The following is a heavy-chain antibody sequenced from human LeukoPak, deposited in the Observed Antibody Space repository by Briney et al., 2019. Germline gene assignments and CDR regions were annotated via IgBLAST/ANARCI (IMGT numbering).Heavy chain of an antibody. J-gene: IGHJ4*02. CDR2: FYASGSS. CDR1: DDSINTYY. V-gene: IGHV4-4*07. CDR3: ARVSRNFDAYYFDY. D-gene: IGHD3-9*01. Sequence: SETLSLTCTVSDDSINTYYWSWIRKPAGKGLEGIGLFYASGSSAYNPSLKSRVTMSIDTSKNQFSLRLTSVTAADTAVYYCARVSRNFDAYYFDYWGQGALVTVSS.